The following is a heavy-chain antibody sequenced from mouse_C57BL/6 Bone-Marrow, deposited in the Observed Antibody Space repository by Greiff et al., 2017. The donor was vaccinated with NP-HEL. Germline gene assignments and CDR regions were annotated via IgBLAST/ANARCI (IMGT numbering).Heavy chain of an antibody. D-gene: IGHD4-1*02. Sequence: EVMLVESGPGLAKPSQTLSLTCSVTGYSITSDYWNWIRNFPGNKLEYMGYIRYSGSTYYNPSLKSRLSITRDTSKNQYYLQLNSVTTEDTATYYCARSPTGRESYDYWGQVTTLTVSS. CDR2: IRYSGST. J-gene: IGHJ2*01. V-gene: IGHV3-8*01. CDR1: GYSITSDY. CDR3: ARSPTGRESYDY.